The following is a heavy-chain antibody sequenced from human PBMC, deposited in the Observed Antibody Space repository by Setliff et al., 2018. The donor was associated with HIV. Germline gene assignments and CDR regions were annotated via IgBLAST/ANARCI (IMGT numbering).Heavy chain of an antibody. CDR1: GFIFSRNW. Sequence: GESLTISCAASGFIFSRNWMHWVRQAPGKGLVWVSRISDDGKTITYADFVKGRFSISRDNAKNTLYLQMNSLGVDDTAVYYCAAPGDSGVSLDYWGQGTLVTVSS. CDR3: AAPGDSGVSLDY. D-gene: IGHD2-21*02. CDR2: ISDDGKTI. J-gene: IGHJ4*02. V-gene: IGHV3-74*01.